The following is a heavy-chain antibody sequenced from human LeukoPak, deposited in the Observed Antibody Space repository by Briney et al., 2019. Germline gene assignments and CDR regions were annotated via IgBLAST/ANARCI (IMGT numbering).Heavy chain of an antibody. J-gene: IGHJ4*02. V-gene: IGHV3-23*01. D-gene: IGHD4-17*01. CDR2: IINSGATT. CDR3: AKDIHGDYGGLDY. CDR1: GFTFSSYA. Sequence: PGGSLRLSCAASGFTFSSYAMTWVRQAPGKGLEWVSTIINSGATTYYADSAKGRFTISRDNSKNTLDLQMNSLRAEDTAAYYCAKDIHGDYGGLDYWGQGTLVTVSS.